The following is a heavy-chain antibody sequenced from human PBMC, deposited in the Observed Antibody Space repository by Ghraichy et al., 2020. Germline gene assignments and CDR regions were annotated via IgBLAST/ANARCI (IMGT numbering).Heavy chain of an antibody. CDR1: GGSISSDGYT. V-gene: IGHV4-30-2*01. Sequence: SLNISCAVSGGSISSDGYTWGWIRQPPGKGLEWIGYIYPGGNTYYRPSLKSRATISVDTSKNQFSLKLTSVTAADTAVYYCARLDTSVIGFDHWGQGTLVTVSS. J-gene: IGHJ4*02. CDR2: IYPGGNT. CDR3: ARLDTSVIGFDH. D-gene: IGHD5-18*01.